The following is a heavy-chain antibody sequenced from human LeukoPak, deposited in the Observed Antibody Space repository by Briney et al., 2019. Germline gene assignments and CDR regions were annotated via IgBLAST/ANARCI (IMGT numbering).Heavy chain of an antibody. Sequence: GDSLKISCKGSRYSFTSHWIAWVRQKPGKGLEWMGIIYPGDSDTRYSPSFQGQVTISADKSINTAYLQWRSLKASDTAMYYCASPGAELFAFDIWGLGTMVTVSS. CDR3: ASPGAELFAFDI. CDR1: RYSFTSHW. J-gene: IGHJ3*02. V-gene: IGHV5-51*01. CDR2: IYPGDSDT. D-gene: IGHD1-7*01.